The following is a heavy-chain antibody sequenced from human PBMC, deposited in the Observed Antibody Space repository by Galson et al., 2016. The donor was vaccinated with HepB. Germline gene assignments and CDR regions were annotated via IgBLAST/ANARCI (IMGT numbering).Heavy chain of an antibody. D-gene: IGHD3/OR15-3a*01. V-gene: IGHV3-74*01. Sequence: SLRLSCAASGFTFSSYWIHWMRQAPGKGLVWVSRITPDGSMTNYAESVRGRFTISRDNAKNTLYLQMNSLRLEDTAVYYCVKGMFGPEDYWGQGVLVTVSS. CDR2: ITPDGSMT. J-gene: IGHJ4*02. CDR1: GFTFSSYW. CDR3: VKGMFGPEDY.